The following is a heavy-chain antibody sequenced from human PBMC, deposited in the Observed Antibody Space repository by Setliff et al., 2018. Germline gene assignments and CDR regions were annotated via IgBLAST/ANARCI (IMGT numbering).Heavy chain of an antibody. CDR3: FGAGTCSY. CDR2: ISGDGITI. D-gene: IGHD3-10*01. V-gene: IGHV3-11*04. Sequence: PGGSLRLSCAASGFSFSYFYMRWVRQAPGEGLEWLSKISGDGITIFYADSVRGRFTISRDNAKNSLSLQMNNLRSEDTAVYYCFGAGTCSYLGQGTLVTVSS. CDR1: GFSFSYFY. J-gene: IGHJ4*02.